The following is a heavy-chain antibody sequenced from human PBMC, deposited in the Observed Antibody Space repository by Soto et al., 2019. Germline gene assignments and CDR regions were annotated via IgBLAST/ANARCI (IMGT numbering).Heavy chain of an antibody. Sequence: GGSLRLSCAASGFTFTNAWMSWVRQAPGKGLEWVGHIKSRTDGGTTAYPTPVNGRFTISRDDSKNTLYLQMNSLKREDTAGYYCTTVLRLWFGQLFNYWGRGTLVTVSS. CDR3: TTVLRLWFGQLFNY. J-gene: IGHJ4*02. CDR1: GFTFTNAW. CDR2: IKSRTDGGTT. V-gene: IGHV3-15*01. D-gene: IGHD3-10*01.